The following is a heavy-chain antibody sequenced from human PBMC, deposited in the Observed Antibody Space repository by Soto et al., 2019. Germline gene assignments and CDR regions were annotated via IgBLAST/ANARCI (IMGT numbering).Heavy chain of an antibody. D-gene: IGHD3-16*01. Sequence: EVQLLESGGGLVQPGGSLRLSCAASGSSFSSYAMNWVRQAPGKGLEWVSSISGPGSITYYADSVKGRFTISRDNSKDTLYMQMNSLRVEDTAVYYCAKGGFWVYYGMDVWGQGTTVTVSS. J-gene: IGHJ6*02. CDR1: GSSFSSYA. CDR3: AKGGFWVYYGMDV. CDR2: ISGPGSIT. V-gene: IGHV3-23*01.